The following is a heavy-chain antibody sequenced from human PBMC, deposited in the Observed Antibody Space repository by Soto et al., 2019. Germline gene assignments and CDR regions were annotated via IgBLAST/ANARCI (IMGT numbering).Heavy chain of an antibody. J-gene: IGHJ4*02. Sequence: GGSLRLSCAASGFTFSSYAMSWVRQAPGKGLEWVSAISGSGGSTYYADSVKGRFTISRDNSKNTLYLQMNSLRAEDTAVYYCAKTSGNYYGSGSYPPIAYWGQGTLVTVSS. CDR3: AKTSGNYYGSGSYPPIAY. V-gene: IGHV3-23*01. CDR1: GFTFSSYA. D-gene: IGHD3-10*01. CDR2: ISGSGGST.